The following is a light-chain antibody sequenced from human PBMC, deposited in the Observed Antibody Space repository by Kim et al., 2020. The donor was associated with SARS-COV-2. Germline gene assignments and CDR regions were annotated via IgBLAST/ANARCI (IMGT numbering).Light chain of an antibody. Sequence: QSALTQPPSASGSPGQSVTISCTGTSSDVGAYNYVSWYQLHPGKAPKLMIYGVSKRPSGVPDRFSGSKSGNTASLTVSGLQAEDEADYYCSSYAGSNNLLFGGGTQLTVL. CDR1: SSDVGAYNY. CDR3: SSYAGSNNLL. CDR2: GVS. J-gene: IGLJ2*01. V-gene: IGLV2-8*01.